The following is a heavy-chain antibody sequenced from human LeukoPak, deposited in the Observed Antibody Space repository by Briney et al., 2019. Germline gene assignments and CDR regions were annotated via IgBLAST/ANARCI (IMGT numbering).Heavy chain of an antibody. CDR2: ISSSSNYI. V-gene: IGHV3-21*01. J-gene: IGHJ4*02. D-gene: IGHD3-22*01. Sequence: GGSLRLSCAASGFTFSSYSMNWVRQAPGKGLEWVSSISSSSNYIYYADSVKGRFTISRDNAKNSLYLQMNSLRAEDTAVYYCARDGDYYDSSGYYSTPFDYWGQGTLVTVSS. CDR1: GFTFSSYS. CDR3: ARDGDYYDSSGYYSTPFDY.